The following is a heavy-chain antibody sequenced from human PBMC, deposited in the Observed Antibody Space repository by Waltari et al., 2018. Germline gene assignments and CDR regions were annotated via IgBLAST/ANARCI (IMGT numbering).Heavy chain of an antibody. D-gene: IGHD3-10*01. V-gene: IGHV3-30*18. J-gene: IGHJ6*02. CDR1: GFPFSSYG. CDR2: IWYDGSNK. CDR3: AKDCRYGSGRPKGMDV. Sequence: QVQLVESGGGVVQPGRSLRLSCAASGFPFSSYGMHWVRQAPGKGLEWVAVIWYDGSNKYYADSVKGRFTISRDNSKNTLYLQMNSLRAEDTAMYYCAKDCRYGSGRPKGMDVWGQGTTVTVSS.